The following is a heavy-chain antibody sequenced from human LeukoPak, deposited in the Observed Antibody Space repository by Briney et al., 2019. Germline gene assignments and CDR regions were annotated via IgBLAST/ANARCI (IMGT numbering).Heavy chain of an antibody. J-gene: IGHJ5*02. CDR3: ARSVVTLNWFDP. CDR2: IYYSGST. CDR1: GGSISSYY. V-gene: IGHV4-59*01. Sequence: SGTLSLTCTVSGGSISSYYWSWIRQPPGKGLEWIGYIYYSGSTNYNPSLKSRVTISVDTSKNQFSLKLSSVTAADTAVYYCARSVVTLNWFDPWGQGTLVTVSS. D-gene: IGHD3-22*01.